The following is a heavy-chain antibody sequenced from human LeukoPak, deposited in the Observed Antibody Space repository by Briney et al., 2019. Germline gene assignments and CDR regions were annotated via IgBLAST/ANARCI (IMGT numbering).Heavy chain of an antibody. CDR3: AKGDVDSPMNFYH. Sequence: PGGSLRLSCAASGFIFDDFTIHWVRHVPGKGLEWVSLINWDGVSTYYADSVKGRVTISRDNSKNSLYLQMDSLTTEDTAFYYSAKGDVDSPMNFYHWGQRTVVTVSS. J-gene: IGHJ4*02. D-gene: IGHD5-12*01. V-gene: IGHV3-43*01. CDR2: INWDGVST. CDR1: GFIFDDFT.